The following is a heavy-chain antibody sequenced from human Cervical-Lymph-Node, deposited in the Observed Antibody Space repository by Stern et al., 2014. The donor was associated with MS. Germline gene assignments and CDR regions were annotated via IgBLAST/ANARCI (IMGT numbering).Heavy chain of an antibody. CDR3: ATSTGYFLLEYYFDY. D-gene: IGHD2-8*02. Sequence: EVQLVESGAEVKKPGESLKISCQGSGYSFTSSWIGWVRQMPGKGLEGMGILYPGDSDTRYNPSFQGQVAISADKSVSTAYLQWSSLKASDTAMYYCATSTGYFLLEYYFDYWGQGTLVTVSS. CDR2: LYPGDSDT. CDR1: GYSFTSSW. V-gene: IGHV5-51*01. J-gene: IGHJ4*02.